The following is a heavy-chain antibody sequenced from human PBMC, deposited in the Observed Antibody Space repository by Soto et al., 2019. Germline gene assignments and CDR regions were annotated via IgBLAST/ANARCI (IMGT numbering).Heavy chain of an antibody. D-gene: IGHD1-1*01. CDR2: ISAYNGNT. V-gene: IGHV1-18*01. CDR3: ARDEAYKWNDGGWFDP. J-gene: IGHJ5*02. CDR1: GYTFTGYG. Sequence: QVQLVQSGAEVKKPGASVKVSCKASGYTFTGYGISWVGQASGQGLEWMGWISAYNGNTKYAQKLQGRVTMTTDTSTSTAYMELRSLRSDDTAVYYCARDEAYKWNDGGWFDPWGQGTLVTVSS.